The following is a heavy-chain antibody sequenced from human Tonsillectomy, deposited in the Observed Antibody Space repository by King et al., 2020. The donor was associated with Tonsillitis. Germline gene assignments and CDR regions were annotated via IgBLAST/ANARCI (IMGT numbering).Heavy chain of an antibody. D-gene: IGHD2-2*01. CDR2: IKSKTDGGTT. J-gene: IGHJ6*02. CDR1: GFTFSNAW. Sequence: VQLVESGGGLVKPGGSLRLSCAASGFTFSNAWMSWVRQAPGKGLEWVGRIKSKTDGGTTDYAAPEKGRFTISRDDSKNTLYLQMNSLKTEDTAVYYCTTDPELIVPAVPKDYYYYVMHVWRQGTTVTVSS. CDR3: TTDPELIVPAVPKDYYYYVMHV. V-gene: IGHV3-15*01.